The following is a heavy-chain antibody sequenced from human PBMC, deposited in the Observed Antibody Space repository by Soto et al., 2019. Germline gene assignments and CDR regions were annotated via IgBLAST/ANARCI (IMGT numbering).Heavy chain of an antibody. J-gene: IGHJ4*02. CDR2: ISAHNGNT. V-gene: IGHV1-18*01. CDR1: GYAFTTYG. Sequence: QVNLVQSGAEVKKPGASVKVSCKGSGYAFTTYGITWVRQAPGQGLEWMGWISAHNGNTNYAQKLQGRVTVTRDTSTSTAYMELRSLNSDDTAVYYCARGRYGDYWGQGALVTVSS. CDR3: ARGRYGDY. D-gene: IGHD1-1*01.